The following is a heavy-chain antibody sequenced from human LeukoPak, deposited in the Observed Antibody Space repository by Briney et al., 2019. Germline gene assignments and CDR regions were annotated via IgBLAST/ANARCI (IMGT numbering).Heavy chain of an antibody. Sequence: GGSLRLSCAASGFTFSSYSMHWVRQAPGKGLVWVSRINSDGSSTSYADSVKGRFTISRDNAKNTLYLQMNSLRAEDTAVYYCARVGLPAATTYYYYYMDVWGKGTTVTVSS. CDR3: ARVGLPAATTYYYYYMDV. CDR1: GFTFSSYS. D-gene: IGHD2-2*01. CDR2: INSDGSST. J-gene: IGHJ6*03. V-gene: IGHV3-74*01.